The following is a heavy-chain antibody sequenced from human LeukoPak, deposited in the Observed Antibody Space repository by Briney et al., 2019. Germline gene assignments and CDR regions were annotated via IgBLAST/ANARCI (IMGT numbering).Heavy chain of an antibody. V-gene: IGHV4-59*01. Sequence: PSETLSLTCAVYGGSFSGYYWSWLRQPPGKGLEWIGYLYYSGDTNYNPSLKSRVTISVDTSKNQFSLSLRSVTAADTAVYYCASSHPLGSNNDYYTPFDYWGQGTLVTVSS. J-gene: IGHJ4*02. D-gene: IGHD3-3*01. CDR1: GGSFSGYY. CDR2: LYYSGDT. CDR3: ASSHPLGSNNDYYTPFDY.